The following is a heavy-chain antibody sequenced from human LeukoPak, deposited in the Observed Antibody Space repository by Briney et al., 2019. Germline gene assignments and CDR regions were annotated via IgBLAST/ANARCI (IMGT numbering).Heavy chain of an antibody. J-gene: IGHJ6*03. CDR3: ARGRLRGNYYYYMGV. CDR2: MNPNSGNT. D-gene: IGHD3-3*01. Sequence: ASVKVSCKASGYTFTGYYMHWVRQATGQGLEWMGWMNPNSGNTAYAQKFQGRVTLIRNTSINTAYMELSSLTSEDTAVYYCARGRLRGNYYYYMGVWGTGTTVTVSS. V-gene: IGHV1-8*03. CDR1: GYTFTGYY.